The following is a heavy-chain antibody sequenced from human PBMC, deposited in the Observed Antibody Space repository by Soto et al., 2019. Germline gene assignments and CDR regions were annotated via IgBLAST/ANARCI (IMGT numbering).Heavy chain of an antibody. V-gene: IGHV4-34*01. CDR2: IKHSWST. J-gene: IGHJ5*02. CDR3: ARGGDHSPALPRRPNWVDP. CDR1: GGSFSGYY. D-gene: IGHD5-18*01. Sequence: QVQLQQWGAGLLKPSETLSLTCAVDGGSFSGYYWSWILQPPGKGLEWIGEIKHSWSTNYNPSLKRRVTISVDTSKNQVSLKLSSVTATDTAVYYGARGGDHSPALPRRPNWVDPWGQGTLVTVSS.